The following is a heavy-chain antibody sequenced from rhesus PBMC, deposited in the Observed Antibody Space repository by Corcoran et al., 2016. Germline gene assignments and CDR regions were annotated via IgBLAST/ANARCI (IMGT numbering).Heavy chain of an antibody. CDR3: ARRRELRGCDY. Sequence: QLQLQESGPGLVKPSETLSLTCSVSGGSISSNYWTWIRQPPGKGLEWIGRISGSGGNTDYNPSRKGRVTISTDTSKNQFSLKLSVVTAADTAVYYCARRRELRGCDYWGQGVLVTVYS. J-gene: IGHJ4*01. CDR2: ISGSGGNT. CDR1: GGSISSNY. D-gene: IGHD1-44*01. V-gene: IGHV4-173*01.